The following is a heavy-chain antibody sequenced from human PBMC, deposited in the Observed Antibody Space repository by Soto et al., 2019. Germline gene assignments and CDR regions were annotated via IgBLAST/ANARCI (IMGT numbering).Heavy chain of an antibody. CDR2: INPIFGTA. V-gene: IGHV1-69*01. Sequence: QVQLVQSGAEVKKPGSSVKVSCKASGGTFSSYSISWVRQAPGQGLEWMGGINPIFGTANYAQKFQGRVTITADESTSTAYMELSSLRSEETAVYYCARATKGDRPFDYWGQGTLVTVSS. D-gene: IGHD3-10*01. CDR1: GGTFSSYS. J-gene: IGHJ4*02. CDR3: ARATKGDRPFDY.